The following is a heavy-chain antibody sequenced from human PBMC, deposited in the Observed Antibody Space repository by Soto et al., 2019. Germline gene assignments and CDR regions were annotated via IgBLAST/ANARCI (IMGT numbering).Heavy chain of an antibody. V-gene: IGHV1-3*01. CDR2: INAGNGNT. CDR3: ARELQGLYYFDY. Sequence: AAVKVSCKASEYTFTSYVMHWVRQAPGQSLEWMGWINAGNGNTKYSQKFQDRVTITRDTSASTAYMDLSSLRSEDTAVYYCARELQGLYYFDYWGQGTLVTVSS. J-gene: IGHJ4*02. D-gene: IGHD4-4*01. CDR1: EYTFTSYV.